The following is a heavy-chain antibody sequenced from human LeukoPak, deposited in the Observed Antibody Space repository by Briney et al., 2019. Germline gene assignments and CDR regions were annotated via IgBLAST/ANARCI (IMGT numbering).Heavy chain of an antibody. Sequence: ASVKVSCKASGYTFTSYDINWVRQATGQGLEWMGWMNPNSGNTGYAQKFQGRVTMTRNTSISTAYMELGSLRSEDTAVYYCARGRRGVIILPYYYYYMDVWGKGTTVTVSS. D-gene: IGHD3-10*01. CDR2: MNPNSGNT. J-gene: IGHJ6*03. CDR3: ARGRRGVIILPYYYYYMDV. V-gene: IGHV1-8*01. CDR1: GYTFTSYD.